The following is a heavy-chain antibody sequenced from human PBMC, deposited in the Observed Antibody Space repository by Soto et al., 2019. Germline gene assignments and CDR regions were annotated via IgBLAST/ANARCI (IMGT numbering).Heavy chain of an antibody. CDR2: IKEDGSEK. V-gene: IGHV3-7*01. CDR1: GFTFSRHW. Sequence: PGGSLRLSCAASGFTFSRHWMSWVRQAPGMGLEWVANIKEDGSEKYYVDSVKGRFTVSRDNAKNSLNLQMNSLRAEDTAVYYCARVASADDAFDIWGQGTKVTVSS. CDR3: ARVASADDAFDI. J-gene: IGHJ3*02.